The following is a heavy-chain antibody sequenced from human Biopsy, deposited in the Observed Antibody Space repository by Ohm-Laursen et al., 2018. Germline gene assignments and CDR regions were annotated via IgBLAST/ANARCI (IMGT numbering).Heavy chain of an antibody. J-gene: IGHJ2*01. V-gene: IGHV3-30*03. CDR3: ARDGKRWDYSTYFSWHFDL. CDR1: GFTFTSYA. CDR2: ISYDGSGE. D-gene: IGHD4-11*01. Sequence: SRRLSCAASGFTFTSYAMHWVRQAPGKGLEWVAVISYDGSGEYYSDSLQGRFIISRDNPKNTVDLQMKSLRAEDTAVYFCARDGKRWDYSTYFSWHFDLWGRGPLVTVSS.